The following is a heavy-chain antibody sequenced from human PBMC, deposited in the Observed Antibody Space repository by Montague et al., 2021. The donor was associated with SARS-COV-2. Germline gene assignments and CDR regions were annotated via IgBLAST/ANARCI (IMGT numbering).Heavy chain of an antibody. CDR2: IYWDDDK. D-gene: IGHD4-17*01. J-gene: IGHJ5*02. CDR1: GFSLNTSGEG. CDR3: ARYGDYGSWFDP. Sequence: PALVKPTQTLTLTCPFSGFSLNTSGEGVGWVRQPPGKALEWLALIYWDDDKRYSPSLKSRSTISKDTTKNEVALTVANMDPVDTATYYCARYGDYGSWFDPWGQGTLVTVSS. V-gene: IGHV2-5*02.